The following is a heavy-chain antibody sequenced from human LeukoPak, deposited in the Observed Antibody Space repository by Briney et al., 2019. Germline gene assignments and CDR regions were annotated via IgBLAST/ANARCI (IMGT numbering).Heavy chain of an antibody. CDR2: IYYSGST. J-gene: IGHJ4*02. Sequence: KPSETLSLTCTVSGGSISSSSYYWGWIRQPPGKGLEWIGSIYYSGSTYYNPSLKSRVTISVDTSKNQFSLKLSSVTAADTAVYYCARHGIWYYFDYWGQGTLVTVSS. V-gene: IGHV4-39*01. CDR3: ARHGIWYYFDY. D-gene: IGHD2-8*02. CDR1: GGSISSSSYY.